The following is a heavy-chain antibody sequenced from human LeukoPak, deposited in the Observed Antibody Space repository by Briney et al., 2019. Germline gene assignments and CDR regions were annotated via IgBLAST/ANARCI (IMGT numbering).Heavy chain of an antibody. V-gene: IGHV4-34*01. Sequence: SETLSLTCAVYGGSFSGYYWSWIRQPPGKGLEWIGEINHSGSTNYNPSLKSRVTISVDTSKNQFSLKLSSVTAADTAVYYCARLYCSGGSCYRGGDYWGQGTLVTVSS. CDR3: ARLYCSGGSCYRGGDY. CDR1: GGSFSGYY. J-gene: IGHJ4*02. CDR2: INHSGST. D-gene: IGHD2-15*01.